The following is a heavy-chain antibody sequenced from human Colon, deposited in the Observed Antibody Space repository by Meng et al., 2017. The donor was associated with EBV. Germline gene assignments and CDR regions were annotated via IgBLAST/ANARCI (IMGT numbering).Heavy chain of an antibody. J-gene: IGHJ4*02. CDR1: GGSISSSSHY. CDR3: ARRTFYFDNSGSGYFFDS. Sequence: QLPLLGSSPGQLKPSEPLSPTSTVSGGSISSSSHYWDWIRQPPGKGLEWIGSVYYSGSTFYSPSLKSRVTISIDTSKNQFSLKLNSGTAADTAIYYCARRTFYFDNSGSGYFFDSWGQGTLVTVSS. D-gene: IGHD3-22*01. V-gene: IGHV4-39*07. CDR2: VYYSGST.